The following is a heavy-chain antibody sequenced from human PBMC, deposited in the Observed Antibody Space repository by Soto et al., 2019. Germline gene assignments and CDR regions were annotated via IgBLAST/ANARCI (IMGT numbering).Heavy chain of an antibody. CDR1: GFTFSSYA. D-gene: IGHD3-22*01. CDR3: AKDLRAYYYDSSGYLDY. Sequence: GGSLRLSCAASGFTFSSYAMSWVRQAPGKGLEWVSAISGSGGSTYYADSVKGRFTISRDNSKNTLYLQMNSLRAEDTAVYYCAKDLRAYYYDSSGYLDYWGQGTLVTVSS. V-gene: IGHV3-23*01. CDR2: ISGSGGST. J-gene: IGHJ4*02.